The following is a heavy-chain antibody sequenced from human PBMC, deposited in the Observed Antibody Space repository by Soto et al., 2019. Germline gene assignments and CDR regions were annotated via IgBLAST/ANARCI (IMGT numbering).Heavy chain of an antibody. CDR2: VSHSGNT. V-gene: IGHV4-34*01. D-gene: IGHD3-22*01. CDR3: ASSIVVVILEGFGAFDY. Sequence: PSETLSLTCTVSGGSFTGHFWSWVRQPPGKGLEWIGEVSHSGNTKYYPSLRSRVTLSVDSSKNQISLALTSVTAADTAVYYCASSIVVVILEGFGAFDYWRQGTLVTVSS. J-gene: IGHJ4*02. CDR1: GGSFTGHF.